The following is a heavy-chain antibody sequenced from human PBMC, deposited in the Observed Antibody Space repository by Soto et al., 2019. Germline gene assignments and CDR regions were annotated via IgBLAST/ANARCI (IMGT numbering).Heavy chain of an antibody. CDR3: AGRITIFGDPYGMDV. CDR2: IYTSGST. J-gene: IGHJ6*02. CDR1: GGSISSYY. V-gene: IGHV4-4*07. D-gene: IGHD3-3*01. Sequence: PSETLSLTCTVSGGSISSYYWSWIRQPAGKGLEWIGRIYTSGSTNYNPSLKSRVTMSVDTSKNQFSLKLSSVTAADTAVYYCAGRITIFGDPYGMDVWGQGTTVTVSS.